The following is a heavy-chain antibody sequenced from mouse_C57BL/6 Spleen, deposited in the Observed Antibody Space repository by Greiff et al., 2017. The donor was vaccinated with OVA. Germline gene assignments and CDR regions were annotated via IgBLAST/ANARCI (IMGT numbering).Heavy chain of an antibody. CDR1: GYTFTSYW. Sequence: QVQLQQPGAELVRPGSSVKLSCKASGYTFTSYWMHWVKQRPIQGLEWIGNIDPSDSETHYNQKFKDKATLTVDKSSSTAYMQLSSLTSEDSAVYYGARGGYYGSSYEYFDVWGTGTTVTVSS. J-gene: IGHJ1*03. D-gene: IGHD1-1*01. CDR2: IDPSDSET. V-gene: IGHV1-52*01. CDR3: ARGGYYGSSYEYFDV.